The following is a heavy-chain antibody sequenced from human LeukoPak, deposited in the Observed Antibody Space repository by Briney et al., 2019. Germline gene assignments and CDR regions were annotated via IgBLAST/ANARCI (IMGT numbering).Heavy chain of an antibody. V-gene: IGHV3-9*01. D-gene: IGHD3-10*01. CDR3: AKGRGFENYYYYGMDV. J-gene: IGHJ6*02. CDR1: GSTFDDYA. CDR2: ISWDSDYK. Sequence: GGSLRLSCAASGSTFDDYAMHWVRQVPGKGLEWVSGISWDSDYKGYADSVKGRFTISRDNTKNSLYLQMNSLRVEDTALYFCAKGRGFENYYYYGMDVWGQGTTVTVSS.